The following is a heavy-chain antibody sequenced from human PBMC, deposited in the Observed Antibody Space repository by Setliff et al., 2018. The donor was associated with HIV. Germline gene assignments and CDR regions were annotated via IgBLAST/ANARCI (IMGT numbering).Heavy chain of an antibody. CDR3: AREGQWLDMGDAFDI. J-gene: IGHJ3*02. CDR2: INAGNGNT. V-gene: IGHV1-3*01. CDR1: GYTFTSYA. Sequence: ASVKVSCKASGYTFTSYAMHWVRQAPGQSLEWMGWINAGNGNTKYSQKFQGRVAITRDTSASTAYMELSSLRSEDTAVYYCAREGQWLDMGDAFDIWGQGTMVTVSS. D-gene: IGHD6-19*01.